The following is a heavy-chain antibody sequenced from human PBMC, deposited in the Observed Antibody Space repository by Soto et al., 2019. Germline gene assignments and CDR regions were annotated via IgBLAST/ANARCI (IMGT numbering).Heavy chain of an antibody. CDR1: GLIFNNNA. D-gene: IGHD1-7*01. Sequence: GGSLRLSCAASGLIFNNNAMTWVRQAPGQGLEWVATISSSGATTYYADSVKGRFTISRDNSKDTLYLLMSSLRVGDTAVYFCANSSELIPPFDYWDQGALVTVSS. J-gene: IGHJ4*01. V-gene: IGHV3-23*01. CDR3: ANSSELIPPFDY. CDR2: ISSSGATT.